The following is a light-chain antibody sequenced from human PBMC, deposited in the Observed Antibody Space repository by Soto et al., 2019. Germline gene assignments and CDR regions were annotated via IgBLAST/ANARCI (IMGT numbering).Light chain of an antibody. Sequence: QAVVTQPPSASGSPGQSVTISCTGTSSDVGGYNSVSWYQQHPGKAPKLMIYEVTKRPSGVPDRFSGSKSGYTASLTVSGLQAEDEADYYCSSYVGSNTYVFGTGTKVTVL. CDR3: SSYVGSNTYV. CDR1: SSDVGGYNS. J-gene: IGLJ1*01. CDR2: EVT. V-gene: IGLV2-8*01.